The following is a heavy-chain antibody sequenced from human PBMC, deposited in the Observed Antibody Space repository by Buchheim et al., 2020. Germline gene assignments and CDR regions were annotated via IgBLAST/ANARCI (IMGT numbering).Heavy chain of an antibody. J-gene: IGHJ5*02. CDR1: GFTFSSYS. D-gene: IGHD6-6*01. V-gene: IGHV3-21*01. Sequence: EVQLVESGGGLVKPGGSLRLSCAASGFTFSSYSMNWVRQAPGKGLEWVSSISSSSSYIYYADSVKDRFTISRDNAKNSLYLQMNSLRAEDTAVYYCARDSRVYSSPYNWFDPWGQGTL. CDR2: ISSSSSYI. CDR3: ARDSRVYSSPYNWFDP.